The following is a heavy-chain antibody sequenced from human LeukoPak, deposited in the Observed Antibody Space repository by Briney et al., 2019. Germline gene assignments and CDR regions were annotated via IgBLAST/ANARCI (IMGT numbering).Heavy chain of an antibody. V-gene: IGHV3-23*01. CDR3: AKDRYSGNYHQSGDFSY. CDR1: GFTFTTYA. Sequence: GGSLTLSCGASGFTFTTYAMTWVRQAPGKGLEWVSSITGSGGSTYYGDSVKGRFTISRDNSKNTLYLQMNSLRAEDAALYYCAKDRYSGNYHQSGDFSYWGQGTLVTVSS. J-gene: IGHJ4*02. CDR2: ITGSGGST. D-gene: IGHD1-26*01.